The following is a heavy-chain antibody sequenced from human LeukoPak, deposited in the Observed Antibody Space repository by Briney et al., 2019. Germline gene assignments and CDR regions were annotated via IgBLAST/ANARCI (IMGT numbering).Heavy chain of an antibody. J-gene: IGHJ3*02. Sequence: PGGSLVPSWAASCFLVRCFLLGWVPAAAGEGLGVVWVLFIGGSPYYPDSVKGRFTISRDHSKSTLYLEMNSRRAEDTAVYYCARGRYDNTGYYIYDSFDIWGQGTMVTVSS. CDR2: LFIGGSP. CDR1: CFLVRCFL. CDR3: ARGRYDNTGYYIYDSFDI. D-gene: IGHD3-22*01. V-gene: IGHV3-53*01.